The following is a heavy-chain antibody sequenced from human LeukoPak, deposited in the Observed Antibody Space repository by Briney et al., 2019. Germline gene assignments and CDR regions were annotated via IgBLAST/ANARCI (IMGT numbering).Heavy chain of an antibody. Sequence: GSLRLSCAASGFTVSSNYMNWVRQAPGKGLEWVAVIWHDGSNKYYADSVKGRFTISRDNSMNTVYLQMNSLGAEDTAVYYCAKDLGLTSWRYLDYWGQGTLVTVSS. CDR2: IWHDGSNK. J-gene: IGHJ4*02. CDR1: GFTVSSNY. D-gene: IGHD1-26*01. V-gene: IGHV3-33*06. CDR3: AKDLGLTSWRYLDY.